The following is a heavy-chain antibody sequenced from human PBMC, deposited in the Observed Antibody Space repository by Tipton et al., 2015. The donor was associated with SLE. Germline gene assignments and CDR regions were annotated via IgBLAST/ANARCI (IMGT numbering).Heavy chain of an antibody. V-gene: IGHV4-38-2*02. Sequence: GLVKPSETLSLSCTVSGFSISRAYYWGWIRQPPGKGLEWIASIYHSGNTYYNPSLQSRVTISIDTSKNQFSLKLTSVTAADTAIYYCAADFWTGSPLFDYWGQGTLVTVSS. J-gene: IGHJ4*02. CDR3: AADFWTGSPLFDY. CDR2: IYHSGNT. CDR1: GFSISRAYY. D-gene: IGHD3/OR15-3a*01.